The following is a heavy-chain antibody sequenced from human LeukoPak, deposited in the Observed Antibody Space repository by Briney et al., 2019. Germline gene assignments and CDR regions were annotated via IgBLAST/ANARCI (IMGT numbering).Heavy chain of an antibody. CDR2: IYPGDSDT. CDR3: ATHCSSTSCSLSDAFDI. Sequence: GESLKISCKGSGYNFTSYWIGWVRQMPGKGLEWMGIIYPGDSDTRYSPSFQGQVTISADKSISTAYLQWSSLKASDTAMYYCATHCSSTSCSLSDAFDIWGQGTMVTVSS. D-gene: IGHD2-2*01. V-gene: IGHV5-51*01. J-gene: IGHJ3*02. CDR1: GYNFTSYW.